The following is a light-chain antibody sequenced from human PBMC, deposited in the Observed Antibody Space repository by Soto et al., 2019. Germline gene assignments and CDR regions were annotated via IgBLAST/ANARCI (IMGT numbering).Light chain of an antibody. Sequence: QCVLTQPASVSGSPGQSITISCTGTSSDVGAFTSVSWYQQHPGKAPKLIIYDIIHRPSGVSDRFSGSKSVNTASLTISGLQPEDEATYHCSSYSRSTTLVVFGGGTKVTVL. CDR1: SSDVGAFTS. J-gene: IGLJ2*01. CDR2: DII. V-gene: IGLV2-14*03. CDR3: SSYSRSTTLVV.